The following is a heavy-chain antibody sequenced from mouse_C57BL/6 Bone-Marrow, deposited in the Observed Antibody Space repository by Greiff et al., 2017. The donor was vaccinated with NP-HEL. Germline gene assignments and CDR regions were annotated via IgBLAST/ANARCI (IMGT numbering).Heavy chain of an antibody. J-gene: IGHJ2*01. Sequence: VQLQESGAELVRPGASVTLSCKASGYTFTDYEMHWVKQTPVPGLEWIGAIDPETGGTAYNPKFKGKAILTADKCSSTAYMELRRLTSEDCAVYYCTRGDGYDEESFDYWGQGTTLTVSA. V-gene: IGHV1-15*01. CDR1: GYTFTDYE. CDR2: IDPETGGT. CDR3: TRGDGYDEESFDY. D-gene: IGHD2-2*01.